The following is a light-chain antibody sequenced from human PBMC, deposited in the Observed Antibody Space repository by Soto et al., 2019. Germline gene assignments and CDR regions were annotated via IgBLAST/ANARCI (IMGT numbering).Light chain of an antibody. CDR3: QNYNANSWT. J-gene: IGKJ1*01. Sequence: DIQMTQSPSTLSASVGDRVTITCRASQSISSWLAWYQQKPGKAPQLLIYDASNFESGVPPRFSGSGSVTEFTLTISSLQPTDFATYYCQNYNANSWTFGQGTTVTIK. CDR1: QSISSW. V-gene: IGKV1-5*01. CDR2: DAS.